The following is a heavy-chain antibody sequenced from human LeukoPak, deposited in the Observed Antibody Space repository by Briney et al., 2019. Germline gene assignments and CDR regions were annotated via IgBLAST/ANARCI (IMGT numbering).Heavy chain of an antibody. CDR1: GFTFSRYG. V-gene: IGHV3-30*18. Sequence: TGGSLRLSCAASGFTFSRYGMHWVRQAPGKGLEWVALISYDGSDTYYADSVKGRFTISRDNSKNTLFLQMISLRPDDTAVYYCAKSHANSGTYHSFFDYWGQGTLVTVSS. CDR3: AKSHANSGTYHSFFDY. D-gene: IGHD1-26*01. CDR2: ISYDGSDT. J-gene: IGHJ4*02.